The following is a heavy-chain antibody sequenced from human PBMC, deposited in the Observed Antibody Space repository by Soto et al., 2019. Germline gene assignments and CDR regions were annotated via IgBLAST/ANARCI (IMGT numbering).Heavy chain of an antibody. D-gene: IGHD2-15*01. CDR2: ISYDGSNI. Sequence: QPGGSLRLSSAASGFTFASYGIHWVRQAPGKGLEWVAVISYDGSNIYYAASVKGRFTISRDESKKTVYLQMNSLRPEDTALYYCAKSPVVVGVAAMYCMDVWRQGTSVTASS. V-gene: IGHV3-30*18. CDR1: GFTFASYG. CDR3: AKSPVVVGVAAMYCMDV. J-gene: IGHJ6*02.